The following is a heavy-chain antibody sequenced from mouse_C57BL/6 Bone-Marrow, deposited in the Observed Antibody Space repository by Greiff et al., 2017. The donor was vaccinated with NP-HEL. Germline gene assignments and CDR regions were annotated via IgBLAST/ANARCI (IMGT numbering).Heavy chain of an antibody. CDR1: GYTFTSYW. CDR2: IDPSDSYT. J-gene: IGHJ2*01. CDR3: AREGTTVALDY. Sequence: VKLQQPGAELVMPGASVKLSCKASGYTFTSYWMHWVKQRPGQGLEWIGEIDPSDSYTNYNQKFKGKSTLTVDKSSSTAYMQLSSLTSEDSAVYYCAREGTTVALDYWGQGTTLTVSS. V-gene: IGHV1-69*01. D-gene: IGHD1-1*01.